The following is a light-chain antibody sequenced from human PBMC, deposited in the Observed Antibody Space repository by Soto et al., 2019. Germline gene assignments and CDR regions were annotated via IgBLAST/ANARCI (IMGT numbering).Light chain of an antibody. CDR1: QSISSSY. J-gene: IGKJ2*01. Sequence: EIVLTQSPGTLSLSPGERATLSCRASQSISSSYLAWYQQKPGQAPRLLIYAASSRATGIPDRFSGSGSGIDFTLTTSRLEPEDFAVYYCQQYGSSSYTFGQGTQLEIK. V-gene: IGKV3-20*01. CDR2: AAS. CDR3: QQYGSSSYT.